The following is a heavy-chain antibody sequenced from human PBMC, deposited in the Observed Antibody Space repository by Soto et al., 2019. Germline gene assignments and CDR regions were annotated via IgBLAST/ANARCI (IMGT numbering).Heavy chain of an antibody. CDR3: ARDVVVPATTYYYYRMDV. J-gene: IGHJ6*02. CDR1: GYTFTSYG. Sequence: ASVKVSCKASGYTFTSYGISWVRQAPGQGXEWMGWISAYNGNTNYAQKLQGRVTMTTDTSTSTAYMELRSLRSDDTAVYHCARDVVVPATTYYYYRMDVWGQGTAVTVSS. CDR2: ISAYNGNT. V-gene: IGHV1-18*04. D-gene: IGHD2-2*01.